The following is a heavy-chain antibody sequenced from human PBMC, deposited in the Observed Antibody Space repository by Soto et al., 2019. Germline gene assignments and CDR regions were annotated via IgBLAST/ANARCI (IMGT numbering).Heavy chain of an antibody. D-gene: IGHD3-10*01. Sequence: QVQLVESGGGVVQPGRSLRLSCAASEFTFSRHGMHWVRQAPGKGLQWVGVIWSEGSNEVYVDSVKGRFIISRDNSKNILYLQMNSLRAEDTAVYYCARERTFGDNKHNYMDVWGTGITVTVSS. J-gene: IGHJ6*03. V-gene: IGHV3-33*01. CDR3: ARERTFGDNKHNYMDV. CDR1: EFTFSRHG. CDR2: IWSEGSNE.